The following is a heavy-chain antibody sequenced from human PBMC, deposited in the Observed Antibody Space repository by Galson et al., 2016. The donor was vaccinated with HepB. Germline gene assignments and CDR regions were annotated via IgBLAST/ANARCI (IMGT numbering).Heavy chain of an antibody. J-gene: IGHJ4*02. V-gene: IGHV3-21*01. CDR2: ISSGSSYI. D-gene: IGHD3-22*01. CDR1: GFTFSTYN. CDR3: ARDASSTGYFGGTTDDY. Sequence: SLRLSCAASGFTFSTYNMNWVRQAPGKGLEWVSSISSGSSYIFYADSVKGRFTISRDNVKNSLYLQMNSLRAEDTAVYYCARDASSTGYFGGTTDDYWGQGTLVTVSS.